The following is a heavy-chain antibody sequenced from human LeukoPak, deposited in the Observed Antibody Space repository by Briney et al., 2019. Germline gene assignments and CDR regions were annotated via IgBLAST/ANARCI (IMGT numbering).Heavy chain of an antibody. CDR1: GYTFTGYY. V-gene: IGHV1-2*02. D-gene: IGHD3-10*01. CDR2: INPNSGGT. J-gene: IGHJ5*02. CDR3: ARGQMVRGVMVCNWFDP. Sequence: ASVKVSCKASGYTFTGYYMHWVRQAPGQGLEWMGWINPNSGGTNYAQKVQGRVTMTRDTSISTAYMELSRLRSDDTAVYYCARGQMVRGVMVCNWFDPWGQGTLVTVSS.